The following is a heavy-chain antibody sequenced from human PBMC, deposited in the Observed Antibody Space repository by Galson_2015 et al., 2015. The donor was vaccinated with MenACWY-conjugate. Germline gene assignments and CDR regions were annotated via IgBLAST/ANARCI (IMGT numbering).Heavy chain of an antibody. D-gene: IGHD3-16*02. Sequence: SLRLSCAASGFTFSSYWMNWARQAPGKRREWLSNIKQDGSEKYYVDSVKGRFTISRDNVNNSLYLQMNSLSAEDTAVYYCARSHLITVGGVIVIPPDYWGQGTLVTVSS. V-gene: IGHV3-7*03. CDR1: GFTFSSYW. J-gene: IGHJ4*02. CDR2: IKQDGSEK. CDR3: ARSHLITVGGVIVIPPDY.